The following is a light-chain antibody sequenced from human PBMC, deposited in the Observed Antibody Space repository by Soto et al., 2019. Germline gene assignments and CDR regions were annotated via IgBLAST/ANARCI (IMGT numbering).Light chain of an antibody. V-gene: IGLV2-23*01. CDR1: SNDVGSYDL. Sequence: QSALTQPASVSGSPGQSINISCTGTSNDVGSYDLVSWYQLHPGKAPKLVIYEAHKRPSGISGRFSVSKSGNTASLTISGLQAEDEADYYCCSYARSRIWVFGGGTKLTVL. CDR3: CSYARSRIWV. CDR2: EAH. J-gene: IGLJ3*02.